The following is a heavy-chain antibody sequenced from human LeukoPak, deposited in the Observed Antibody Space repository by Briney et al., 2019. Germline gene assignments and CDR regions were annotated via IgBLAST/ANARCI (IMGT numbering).Heavy chain of an antibody. V-gene: IGHV1-2*02. CDR3: ARDPSYNWNDPPPA. CDR1: GYTFTSYY. J-gene: IGHJ5*02. CDR2: INPNSGGT. D-gene: IGHD1-1*01. Sequence: ASVKVSCKASGYTFTSYYMHWVRQAPGQGLEWMGWINPNSGGTNYAQKFQGRVTMTRDTSISTAYMELSRLRSDDTAVYYCARDPSYNWNDPPPAWGQGTLVTVSS.